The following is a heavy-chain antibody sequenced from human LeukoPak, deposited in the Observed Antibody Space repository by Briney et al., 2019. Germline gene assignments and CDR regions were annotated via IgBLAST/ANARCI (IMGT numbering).Heavy chain of an antibody. CDR2: ISWNSGSI. Sequence: QAGGSLRLSCAASGFTFDDYAMHWVRQAPGKGLEWVSGISWNSGSIGYADSVKGRFTISRDNAKNSLYLQMNSLRAEDTALYYCAKDGYKYYYYGMDIWGQGTTVTVSS. D-gene: IGHD5-12*01. J-gene: IGHJ6*02. V-gene: IGHV3-9*01. CDR1: GFTFDDYA. CDR3: AKDGYKYYYYGMDI.